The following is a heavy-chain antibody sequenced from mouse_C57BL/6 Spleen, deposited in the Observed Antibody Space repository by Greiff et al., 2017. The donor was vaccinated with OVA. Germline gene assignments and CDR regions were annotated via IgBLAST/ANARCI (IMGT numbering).Heavy chain of an antibody. CDR3: ARGGGYYDYGGDYFDY. J-gene: IGHJ2*01. CDR2: ISYDGSN. Sequence: ESGPGLVKPSQSLSLTCSVTGYSITSGYYWNWIRQFPGNKLEWMGYISYDGSNNYNPSLKNRISITRDTSKNQFFLKLNSVTTEDTATYYCARGGGYYDYGGDYFDYWGQGTTLTVSS. V-gene: IGHV3-6*01. D-gene: IGHD2-4*01. CDR1: GYSITSGYY.